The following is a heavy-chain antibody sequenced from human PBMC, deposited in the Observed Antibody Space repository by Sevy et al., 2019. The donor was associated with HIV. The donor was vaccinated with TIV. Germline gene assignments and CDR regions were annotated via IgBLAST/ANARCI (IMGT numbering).Heavy chain of an antibody. V-gene: IGHV3-33*06. J-gene: IGHJ6*03. D-gene: IGHD2-15*01. CDR2: IWYDGSNK. Sequence: GGSLRLSCAASGFTFSSYGMHWVRQAPGKGLEWVAVIWYDGSNKYYADSVKGRFTISRDNSKNTLYLQMNSLRAEDTAVYYCAKGACSGGSCYWGGVYYYYYMDVWGKGTTVTVSS. CDR1: GFTFSSYG. CDR3: AKGACSGGSCYWGGVYYYYYMDV.